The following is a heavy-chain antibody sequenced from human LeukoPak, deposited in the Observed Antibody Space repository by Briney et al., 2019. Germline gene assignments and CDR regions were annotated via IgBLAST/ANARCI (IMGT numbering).Heavy chain of an antibody. D-gene: IGHD2-2*01. CDR3: ARVQKIVVVPAAMTLFDY. Sequence: SETLSLTCAVYGGSFSGYYWSWIRQPPGKGLEWIGEINHSGSTNYNPSLKSRVTISVDTSKNQFSLKLSSVTAADTAVYYCARVQKIVVVPAAMTLFDYWGQGTLVTVSS. CDR1: GGSFSGYY. J-gene: IGHJ4*02. CDR2: INHSGST. V-gene: IGHV4-34*01.